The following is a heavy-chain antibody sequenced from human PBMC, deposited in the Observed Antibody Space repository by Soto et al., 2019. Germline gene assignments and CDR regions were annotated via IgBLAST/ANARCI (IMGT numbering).Heavy chain of an antibody. CDR2: IWYDGSNK. D-gene: IGHD3-22*01. J-gene: IGHJ1*01. V-gene: IGHV3-33*08. CDR3: ARSYYYDSSGYYRSFFQH. CDR1: GFTFSSYS. Sequence: PGGSLRLSCAASGFTFSSYSMNWVRQAPGKGLEWVAVIWYDGSNKYYADSVKGRFTISRDNSKNTLYLQMNSLRAEDTAVYYCARSYYYDSSGYYRSFFQHWGQGTLVTVSS.